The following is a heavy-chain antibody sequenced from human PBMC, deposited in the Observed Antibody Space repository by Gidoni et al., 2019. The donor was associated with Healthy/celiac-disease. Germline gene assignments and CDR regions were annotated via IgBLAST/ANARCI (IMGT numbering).Heavy chain of an antibody. CDR1: GFTFSSYA. D-gene: IGHD3-10*01. J-gene: IGHJ3*02. CDR2: ISSNGGST. CDR3: VKALTGNAFDI. Sequence: EVQLVESGGGLVQPGGSLRLSCSASGFTFSSYAMHWVRQAPGKGLEYVSAISSNGGSTYYADSVKGRFTISRDNSKNTLYLQMSSLRAEDTAVYYCVKALTGNAFDIWGQGTMVTVSS. V-gene: IGHV3-64D*06.